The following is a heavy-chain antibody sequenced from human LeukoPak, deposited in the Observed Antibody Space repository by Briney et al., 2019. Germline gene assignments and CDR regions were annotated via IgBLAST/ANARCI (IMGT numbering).Heavy chain of an antibody. CDR3: ARDRPYGDYVGGFDS. CDR1: GFTFSNYA. Sequence: GGSLRLSCAASGFTFSNYAMHWVRQAPGKGLEWVAVTWDDGTSKNYADSVKGRFTISRDTSKKTIYLQMNSLRAEDTAVYYCARDRPYGDYVGGFDSWGQGTLVTVSS. CDR2: TWDDGTSK. J-gene: IGHJ4*02. D-gene: IGHD4-17*01. V-gene: IGHV3-33*08.